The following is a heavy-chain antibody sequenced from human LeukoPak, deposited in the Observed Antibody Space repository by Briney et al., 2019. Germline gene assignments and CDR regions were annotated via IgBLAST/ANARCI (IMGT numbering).Heavy chain of an antibody. CDR2: IYYSGST. CDR3: ARRGGHPTDFDH. D-gene: IGHD3-16*01. Sequence: SETLSHTCTVSGGSMSSSSSYYWGWIRQPPGKGLEWIGNIYYSGSTYYNPSLKSRVTISVDTSKNQFSRNLSSVTAADTAVYYCARRGGHPTDFDHCGHGKVLSVSS. J-gene: IGHJ5*02. V-gene: IGHV4-39*01. CDR1: GGSMSSSSSYY.